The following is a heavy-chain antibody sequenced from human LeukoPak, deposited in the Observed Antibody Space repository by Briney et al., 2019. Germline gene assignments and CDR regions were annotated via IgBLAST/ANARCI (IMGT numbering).Heavy chain of an antibody. CDR1: GFTFSSYW. CDR2: ISWNSGSI. Sequence: GGSLRLSCAASGFTFSSYWMHWVRQAPGKGLKWVSGISWNSGSIGYADSVKGRFTISRDNAKNSLYLQMNSLRAEDTALYYCAKDTPAGHFDYWGQGTLVTVSS. D-gene: IGHD6-13*01. CDR3: AKDTPAGHFDY. J-gene: IGHJ4*02. V-gene: IGHV3-9*01.